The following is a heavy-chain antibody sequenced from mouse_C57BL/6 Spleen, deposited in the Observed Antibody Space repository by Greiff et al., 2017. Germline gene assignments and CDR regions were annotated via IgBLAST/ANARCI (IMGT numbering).Heavy chain of an antibody. J-gene: IGHJ1*03. D-gene: IGHD1-1*01. CDR3: ARERGITTVVATDWYFDV. CDR1: GFTFSDYY. V-gene: IGHV5-16*01. CDR2: INYDGSST. Sequence: EVQLVESEGGLVQPGSSMKLSCTASGFTFSDYYMAWVRQVPEKGLEWVANINYDGSSTYYLDSLKSRFIISRDNAKNILYLQMSSLKSEDTATYYCARERGITTVVATDWYFDVWGTGTTVTVSS.